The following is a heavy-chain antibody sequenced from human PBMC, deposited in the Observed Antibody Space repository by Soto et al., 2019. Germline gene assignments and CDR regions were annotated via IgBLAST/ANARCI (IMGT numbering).Heavy chain of an antibody. D-gene: IGHD6-6*01. CDR2: IYYSGST. J-gene: IGHJ6*02. CDR3: ARDPRSSIAARPSYGMDV. CDR1: GGSISSGDYY. V-gene: IGHV4-30-4*01. Sequence: SETLSLTCTVSGGSISSGDYYWSWIRQPPGKGLEWIGYIYYSGSTYYNPSLKSRVTISVDTSKNQFSLKLSSVTAADTAVYYCARDPRSSIAARPSYGMDVWGQGTTVTVSS.